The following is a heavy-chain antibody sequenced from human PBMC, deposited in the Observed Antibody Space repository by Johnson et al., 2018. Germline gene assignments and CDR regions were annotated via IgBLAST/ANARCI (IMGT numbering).Heavy chain of an antibody. V-gene: IGHV3-21*06. J-gene: IGHJ4*02. D-gene: IGHD1-26*01. CDR1: GFNFNIYS. CDR3: VRALGHGDY. Sequence: VQLVQSGGGLVKXGESLKLXCAASGFNFNIYSMNWVRQAPGQGLEWVASISSAGNYIFYADSVKGRFTISRDNAKNSLYLEMKTLGDEDTAVYFCVRALGHGDYWGQGTLVTVSS. CDR2: ISSAGNYI.